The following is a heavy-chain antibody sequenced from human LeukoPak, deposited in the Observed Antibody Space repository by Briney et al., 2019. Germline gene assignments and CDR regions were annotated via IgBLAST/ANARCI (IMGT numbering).Heavy chain of an antibody. CDR3: TKIANGGLSDY. V-gene: IGHV4-59*01. Sequence: SETLSLTCTVSGGSISGYYWAWIRQPPGKVLEWIGYTHYSGNTNYNPSLKSRVTMSVDTSKNQFSLKLTSVTAADTAVYYCTKIANGGLSDYWGQGTLVTVSS. J-gene: IGHJ4*02. CDR1: GGSISGYY. D-gene: IGHD2-8*01. CDR2: THYSGNT.